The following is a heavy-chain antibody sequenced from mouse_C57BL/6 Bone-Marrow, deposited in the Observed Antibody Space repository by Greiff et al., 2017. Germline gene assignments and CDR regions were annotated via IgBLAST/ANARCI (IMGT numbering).Heavy chain of an antibody. CDR1: GYAFSSSW. V-gene: IGHV1-82*01. Sequence: VQLQQSGPELVKPGASVKISCKASGYAFSSSWMNWVKQRPGKGLEWIGRIYPGDGDTNYNEKFKSKATLTVDKPSSTAYMQLSSLTSEDSAVYYCARTYYPAWFAYWGQGTLVTVSA. D-gene: IGHD2-10*01. CDR3: ARTYYPAWFAY. J-gene: IGHJ3*01. CDR2: IYPGDGDT.